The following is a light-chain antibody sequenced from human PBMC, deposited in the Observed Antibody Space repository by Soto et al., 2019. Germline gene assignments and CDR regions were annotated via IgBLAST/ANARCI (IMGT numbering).Light chain of an antibody. CDR3: HQCATSPLT. Sequence: EIVLTQSPGTLSLSPGERATLSCRASQSVGNNYLAWYQQKPGQVPRLLIYDASIRASGIPDRFSGTGSGTDFTLTISRLEPEDFAVYYCHQCATSPLTFGGGTRVDIK. CDR1: QSVGNNY. J-gene: IGKJ4*01. CDR2: DAS. V-gene: IGKV3-20*01.